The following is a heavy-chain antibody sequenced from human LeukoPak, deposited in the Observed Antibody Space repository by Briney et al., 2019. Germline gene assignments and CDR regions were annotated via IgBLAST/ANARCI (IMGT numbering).Heavy chain of an antibody. V-gene: IGHV3-23*01. CDR1: GLSFSTSG. J-gene: IGHJ4*02. CDR2: INESGGNT. CDR3: ATDAGSGWPFDY. Sequence: GGSLRLSCAASGLSFSTSGMSWVRQAPGKGPEWVSTINESGGNTHYADSVKGRFTISRDNSKNTLYLQMNSLRADDTAVYYCATDAGSGWPFDYWGQGTLVTVSS. D-gene: IGHD6-25*01.